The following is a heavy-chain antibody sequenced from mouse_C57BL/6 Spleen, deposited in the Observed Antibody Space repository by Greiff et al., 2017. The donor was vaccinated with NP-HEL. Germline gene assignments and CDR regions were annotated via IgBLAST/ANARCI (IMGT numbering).Heavy chain of an antibody. Sequence: VQLQQPGAELVQPGASVKLSCKASGYTFTSYWMQWVKQRPGQGLEWIGEIDPSDSYTNYNQKFKGQATLTVDTSSSTDYMQLSSLTTEDSAVYYCARSGGSKPVAYWGQGTLVTVSA. CDR2: IDPSDSYT. CDR1: GYTFTSYW. V-gene: IGHV1-50*01. J-gene: IGHJ3*01. D-gene: IGHD1-1*01. CDR3: ARSGGSKPVAY.